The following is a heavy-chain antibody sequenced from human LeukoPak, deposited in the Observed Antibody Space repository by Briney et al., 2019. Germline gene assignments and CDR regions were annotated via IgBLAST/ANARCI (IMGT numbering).Heavy chain of an antibody. Sequence: PGGSLRLSCAASGFSFGSYAMGWTRQAPGQGLEWVSAISGSGSHANYAESVKGRFTISRDNSKNTLYLQMHSLTAADTAVYYCGSGPVGTTVPWGQGTLVTVSS. CDR3: GSGPVGTTVP. CDR2: ISGSGSHA. CDR1: GFSFGSYA. V-gene: IGHV3-23*01. J-gene: IGHJ5*02. D-gene: IGHD1-1*01.